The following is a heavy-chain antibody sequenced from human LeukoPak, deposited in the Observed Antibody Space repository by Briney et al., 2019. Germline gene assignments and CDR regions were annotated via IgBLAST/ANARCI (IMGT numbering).Heavy chain of an antibody. D-gene: IGHD1-26*01. Sequence: GGSLRLSCAASGFTFSSYAMSWVRQAPGKGLEWVSVISGSGDNTYYADSVKGRLTISRDNSKNTLYLQMKSLRVEDTAVYYCARAGVGAIYYFDYWGQGTLVTVSS. CDR3: ARAGVGAIYYFDY. V-gene: IGHV3-23*01. J-gene: IGHJ4*02. CDR1: GFTFSSYA. CDR2: ISGSGDNT.